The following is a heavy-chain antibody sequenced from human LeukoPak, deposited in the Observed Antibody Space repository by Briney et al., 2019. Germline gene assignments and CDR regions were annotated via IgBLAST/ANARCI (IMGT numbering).Heavy chain of an antibody. J-gene: IGHJ4*02. CDR2: IIPIFGTA. CDR3: ARDSDSN. Sequence: SVKVSCKASGDTFSSYAISWVRQAPGQGLEWMGGIIPIFGTANYAQKFQGRVTITTDESTSTAYMGLSSLRSEDTAVYYCARDSDSNWGQGTLVTVSS. D-gene: IGHD6-13*01. V-gene: IGHV1-69*05. CDR1: GDTFSSYA.